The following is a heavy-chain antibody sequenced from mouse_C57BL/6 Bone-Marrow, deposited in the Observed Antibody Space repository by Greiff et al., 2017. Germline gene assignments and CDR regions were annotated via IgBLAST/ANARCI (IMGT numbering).Heavy chain of an antibody. Sequence: QVQLQQSGAELVKPGASVKLSCKASGYTFTEYTIHWVKQRSGQGLEWIGWFYPGSGSIKYNEKFKDKATLTADKSSSTVYMALSRLTSEDSAVYFCARHEEGVRLRGYAMDYWGQGTSVTVSS. CDR2: FYPGSGSI. J-gene: IGHJ4*01. V-gene: IGHV1-62-2*01. CDR3: ARHEEGVRLRGYAMDY. D-gene: IGHD2-13*01. CDR1: GYTFTEYT.